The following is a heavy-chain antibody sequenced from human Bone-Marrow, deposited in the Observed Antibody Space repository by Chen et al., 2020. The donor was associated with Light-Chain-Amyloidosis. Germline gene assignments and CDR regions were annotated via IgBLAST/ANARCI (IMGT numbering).Heavy chain of an antibody. CDR1: GFTFSSYA. D-gene: IGHD1-26*01. Sequence: EVQLVESGGGLVKPGGSLRLSCVASGFTFSSYAMSWVRQAPGKGLEWVSAISGSGGSTYYADSVKGRFTISRDNSKNTLYLQMNSLRAEDTAVYYCAKDFRVGATWIGDGWFDPWGQGTLVTVSS. J-gene: IGHJ5*02. CDR3: AKDFRVGATWIGDGWFDP. V-gene: IGHV3-23*04. CDR2: ISGSGGST.